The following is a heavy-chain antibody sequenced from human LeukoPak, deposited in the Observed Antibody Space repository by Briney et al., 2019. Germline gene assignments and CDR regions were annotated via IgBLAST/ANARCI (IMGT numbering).Heavy chain of an antibody. CDR2: IKQDGSEK. D-gene: IGHD3-16*01. V-gene: IGHV3-7*03. Sequence: GGSLRLSCATSGFPFSNFWMNWVRQAPGKGLEWVANIKQDGSEKFYVDSVKGRFTISRDNAKNSLYLQMNSLRAEDMALYYCAKEAEGGPFDYWGQGTLVTVSS. CDR1: GFPFSNFW. CDR3: AKEAEGGPFDY. J-gene: IGHJ4*02.